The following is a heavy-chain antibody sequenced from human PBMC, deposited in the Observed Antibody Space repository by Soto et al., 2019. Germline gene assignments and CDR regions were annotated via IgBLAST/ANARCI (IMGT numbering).Heavy chain of an antibody. Sequence: PXGSLRLSCSAAGFTFRTYGMHWVRQAPGKGLEWVAVIWDDGSNKYYADSVKGRFTISRDNSKNTLYLQMNSLRAEDTAAYYCARDQGTLTTFYYYYAMDVWGQGPTVTVSS. CDR3: ARDQGTLTTFYYYYAMDV. D-gene: IGHD4-4*01. CDR1: GFTFRTYG. J-gene: IGHJ6*02. V-gene: IGHV3-33*01. CDR2: IWDDGSNK.